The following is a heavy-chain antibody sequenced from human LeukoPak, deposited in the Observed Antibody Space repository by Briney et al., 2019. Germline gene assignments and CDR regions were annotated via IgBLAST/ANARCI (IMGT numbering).Heavy chain of an antibody. CDR1: GYSFTYW. J-gene: IGHJ4*02. Sequence: GESLKISCKGSGYSFTYWIGWVRQMPGKGREWMGIIYSGDSHTKYSPSFQGRVTISVDKSINTAYLQWSSLEASDTAMYYCASARHGDYVWDYWGQGTLVTVSS. CDR3: ASARHGDYVWDY. D-gene: IGHD3-16*01. CDR2: IYSGDSHT. V-gene: IGHV5-51*01.